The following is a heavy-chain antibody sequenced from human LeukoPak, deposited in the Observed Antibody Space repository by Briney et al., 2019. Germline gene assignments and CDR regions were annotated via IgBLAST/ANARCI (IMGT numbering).Heavy chain of an antibody. CDR1: GFTFSDYY. Sequence: GGSLRLSCAASGFTFSDYYMTWIRQAPGKGLEWVSHISSSGTIIYYADSVKGRFTISRDNAKNSLYLQMNSLRAEDTAVYYCARSQWLEDWFDPWGQGTLVTVSS. CDR3: ARSQWLEDWFDP. J-gene: IGHJ5*02. D-gene: IGHD6-19*01. V-gene: IGHV3-11*01. CDR2: ISSSGTII.